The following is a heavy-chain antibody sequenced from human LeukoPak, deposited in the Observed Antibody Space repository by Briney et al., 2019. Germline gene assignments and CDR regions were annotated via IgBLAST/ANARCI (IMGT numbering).Heavy chain of an antibody. Sequence: SETLALTCTVSGGSISITTYYWGWIRQPPGKGLEWIGTIYFSGSTYYNPSLKRRVTISVDTSKNQFSLTMSSVTAADTAVYYCANLGYYNYGMDVWGQGTTVTVSS. CDR2: IYFSGST. CDR3: ANLGYYNYGMDV. V-gene: IGHV4-39*01. CDR1: GGSISITTYY. J-gene: IGHJ6*02.